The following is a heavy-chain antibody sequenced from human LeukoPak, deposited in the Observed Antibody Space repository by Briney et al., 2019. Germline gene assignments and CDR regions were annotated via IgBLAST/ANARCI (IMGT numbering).Heavy chain of an antibody. D-gene: IGHD3-10*01. CDR1: GFTFSSYW. Sequence: GGSLTLSCAASGFTFSSYWMSWVRQAPGKGLEWVANIKQDGSEKYYVDSVKGRFTITRENAKNSLYLQMNSLRAEETAVYYCARETTTMVRGVINDYYGMDVWGKGTTVTVSS. CDR2: IKQDGSEK. V-gene: IGHV3-7*03. CDR3: ARETTTMVRGVINDYYGMDV. J-gene: IGHJ6*04.